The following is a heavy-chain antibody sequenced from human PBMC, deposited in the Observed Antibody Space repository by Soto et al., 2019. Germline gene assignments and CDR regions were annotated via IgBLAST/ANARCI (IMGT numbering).Heavy chain of an antibody. V-gene: IGHV4-30-4*01. CDR1: GGTIRSGDYS. CDR2: IYYSGST. D-gene: IGHD3-22*01. J-gene: IGHJ4*02. Sequence: TLSPTCTVPGGTIRSGDYSWSRIRQPPGKGLECIGYIYYSGSTYYNPSLKSRVTISGDPSKNQFSLKLSSVTAADTPVYYCARVGPYYYDSSGYYYLDYWGQGTLVTVSS. CDR3: ARVGPYYYDSSGYYYLDY.